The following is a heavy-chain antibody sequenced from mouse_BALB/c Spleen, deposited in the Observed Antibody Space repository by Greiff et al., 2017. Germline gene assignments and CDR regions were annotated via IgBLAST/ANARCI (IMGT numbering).Heavy chain of an antibody. CDR2: ISSGSSTI. CDR3: ARALYGNHLYYAMDY. J-gene: IGHJ4*01. D-gene: IGHD2-1*01. CDR1: GFTFSSFG. Sequence: DVMLVESGGGLVQPGGSRKLSCAASGFTFSSFGMHWVRQAPEKGLEWVAYISSGSSTIYYADTVKGRFTISRDNPKNTLFLQMTSLRSEDTAMYYCARALYGNHLYYAMDYWGQGTSVTVSS. V-gene: IGHV5-17*02.